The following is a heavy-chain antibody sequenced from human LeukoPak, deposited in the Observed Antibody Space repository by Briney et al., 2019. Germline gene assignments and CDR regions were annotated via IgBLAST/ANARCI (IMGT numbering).Heavy chain of an antibody. Sequence: SQTLSLTCAISGDSVSSTRAAWNWIRQSPSRGLEWLGRTYYRSRWYNDYAVSVKSRITINPDTSKNQFSLQLNSVTPEDTAVYYCARMRHGGVNWYFDLWGRGTLVTVSS. D-gene: IGHD3-10*01. J-gene: IGHJ2*01. V-gene: IGHV6-1*01. CDR2: TYYRSRWYN. CDR1: GDSVSSTRAA. CDR3: ARMRHGGVNWYFDL.